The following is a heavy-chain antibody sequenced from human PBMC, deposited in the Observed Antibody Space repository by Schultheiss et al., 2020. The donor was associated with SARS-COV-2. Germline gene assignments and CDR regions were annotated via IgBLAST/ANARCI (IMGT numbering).Heavy chain of an antibody. Sequence: GGSLRLSCAASGFTFSSYGMHWVRQAPGKGLEWVSYISSGSTTIYYADSVKGRFTISRDNAKNSLYLQMNSLRDEDTAVYYCAREIVGASDYWGQGTLVTVSS. CDR1: GFTFSSYG. CDR2: ISSGSTTI. J-gene: IGHJ4*02. CDR3: AREIVGASDY. D-gene: IGHD1-26*01. V-gene: IGHV3-48*02.